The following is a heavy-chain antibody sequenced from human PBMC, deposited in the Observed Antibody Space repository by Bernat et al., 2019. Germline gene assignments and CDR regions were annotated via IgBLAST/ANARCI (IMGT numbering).Heavy chain of an antibody. Sequence: EVQLLESGGGLVQPGGSLRLSCAASGFTFSSYAMSWVRQAPGKGLEWVSAISGSGGNTYYADSVKGRFTISRDNSKNTLYLQMNSLRAEDTAVYYCAKDHEATVTTVGDAFDIWGQGTMVTVSS. CDR1: GFTFSSYA. J-gene: IGHJ3*02. V-gene: IGHV3-23*01. D-gene: IGHD4-17*01. CDR2: ISGSGGNT. CDR3: AKDHEATVTTVGDAFDI.